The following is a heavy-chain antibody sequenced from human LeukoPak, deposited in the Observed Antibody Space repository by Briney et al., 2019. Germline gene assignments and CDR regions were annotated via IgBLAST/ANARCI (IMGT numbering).Heavy chain of an antibody. CDR3: ARDPSTRMYSSSWYPDDAFDI. D-gene: IGHD6-13*01. Sequence: GGSLRLSCAASGFTFSTHWMHWVRQVPGRGPVWVSRADGGGSSTSYADSVKGRFTISRDNSKNTLYLQMNSLRAEDTAVYYCARDPSTRMYSSSWYPDDAFDIWGQGTMVTVSS. CDR2: ADGGGSST. J-gene: IGHJ3*02. V-gene: IGHV3-74*01. CDR1: GFTFSTHW.